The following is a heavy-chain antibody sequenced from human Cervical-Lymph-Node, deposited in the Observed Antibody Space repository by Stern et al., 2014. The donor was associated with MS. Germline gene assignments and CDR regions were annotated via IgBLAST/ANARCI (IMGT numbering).Heavy chain of an antibody. CDR2: IKEDGSQS. V-gene: IGHV3-7*01. D-gene: IGHD2-21*01. CDR3: AKAGAGEGG. J-gene: IGHJ4*02. Sequence: VQLLESGGDLVQPGGSLRLSCAASGFTFSESWLAWVRQAPGKGLEWVANIKEDGSQSYSVDSVKGRFTISTDTATHSLFPQMNGRRAEDTAIYYCAKAGAGEGGWGQGTLVTVSS. CDR1: GFTFSESW.